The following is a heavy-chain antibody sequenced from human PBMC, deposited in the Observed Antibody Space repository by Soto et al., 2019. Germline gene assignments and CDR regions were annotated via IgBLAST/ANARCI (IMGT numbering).Heavy chain of an antibody. J-gene: IGHJ4*02. CDR2: IKQDGSEK. CDR1: GFIFSTYW. CDR3: ARVPYRTAFIDY. V-gene: IGHV3-7*01. D-gene: IGHD1-1*01. Sequence: EVQLVESGGGLVQPGESLRLSCAASGFIFSTYWMSWVRQAPGKGLEWVATIKQDGSEKYYVDSVKGRFTISRDNAENSLFLQMNSLRAEDMAMYFCARVPYRTAFIDYWGQGSLITVSS.